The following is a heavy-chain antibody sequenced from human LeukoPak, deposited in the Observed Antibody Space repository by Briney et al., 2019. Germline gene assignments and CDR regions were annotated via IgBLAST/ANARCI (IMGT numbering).Heavy chain of an antibody. CDR2: IYPGDSEI. Sequence: GESLKISCKASGYAFSSYWIAWVRQMPGKGLEWMALIYPGDSEIMYSPSFQGRVTVSVDKSINTAYLQWSSLKASDTAIYHCARGHYDILTGLVRWFDPWGQGTLVTVSS. J-gene: IGHJ5*02. V-gene: IGHV5-51*01. CDR3: ARGHYDILTGLVRWFDP. CDR1: GYAFSSYW. D-gene: IGHD3-9*01.